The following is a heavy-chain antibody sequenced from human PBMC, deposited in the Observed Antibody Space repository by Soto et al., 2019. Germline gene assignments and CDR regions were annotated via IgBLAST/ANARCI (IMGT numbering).Heavy chain of an antibody. D-gene: IGHD3-10*01. Sequence: QVQLVQSGAEVKKPGASVKVSCKASGYTFSSYGISWVRQAPGQGLEWMGWISAYNGNTNYAQNLQGRVTMTTDTSTSTAYMELRSLRSDDTAVYYCARDLSLGLNRGGPRGVKSYWGQGTLVTVSS. CDR1: GYTFSSYG. V-gene: IGHV1-18*01. CDR3: ARDLSLGLNRGGPRGVKSY. J-gene: IGHJ4*02. CDR2: ISAYNGNT.